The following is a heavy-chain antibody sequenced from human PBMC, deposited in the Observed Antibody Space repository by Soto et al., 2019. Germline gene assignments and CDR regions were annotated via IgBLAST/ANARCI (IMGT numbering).Heavy chain of an antibody. J-gene: IGHJ2*01. Sequence: EVQLLESGGGLAQPGGSLRLSCAASGLTFSSYAMSWVRQAPGKGLEWVSSISGSGDSTYNADSVKGRFTISRDNSKSTLYLQMNSLRAEDTAVYYCAKSGGDWYFDLWGRGILVTVSS. CDR3: AKSGGDWYFDL. V-gene: IGHV3-23*01. CDR1: GLTFSSYA. D-gene: IGHD3-16*01. CDR2: ISGSGDST.